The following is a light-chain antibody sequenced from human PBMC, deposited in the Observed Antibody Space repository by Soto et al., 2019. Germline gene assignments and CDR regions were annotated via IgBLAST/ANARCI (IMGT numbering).Light chain of an antibody. Sequence: EIVLTQSPVTLSLSPGERATLSCRASQSVSSYLAWYQQKPGQAPRLLIYDASNRATGIPARFSGSGSGTDFTLTISSLEPEDFAVYYCQQRSNWRRTFGQGTKVEIK. CDR3: QQRSNWRRT. J-gene: IGKJ1*01. V-gene: IGKV3-11*01. CDR2: DAS. CDR1: QSVSSY.